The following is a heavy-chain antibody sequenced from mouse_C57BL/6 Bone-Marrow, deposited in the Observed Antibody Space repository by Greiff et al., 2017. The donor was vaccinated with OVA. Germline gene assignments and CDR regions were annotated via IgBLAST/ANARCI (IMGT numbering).Heavy chain of an antibody. Sequence: QVQLQQSGAELVRPGTSVKLSCKASGYTFTSYWMHWVKQRPGQGLEWIGVIDPSDSYTNYNQKFKGKATLTVDTSSSTAYMQLSSLTSEDSAVYYCARSTGNWGQGTTRTVSS. CDR2: IDPSDSYT. CDR1: GYTFTSYW. CDR3: ARSTGN. J-gene: IGHJ2*01. V-gene: IGHV1-59*01.